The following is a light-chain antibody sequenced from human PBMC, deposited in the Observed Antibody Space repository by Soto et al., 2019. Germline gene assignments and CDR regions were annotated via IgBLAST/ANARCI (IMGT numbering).Light chain of an antibody. Sequence: QSALTQPASVSGSPGQSITISCTGTSSDVGSYNLVSWYQQHPGKAPKLMIYEGSKRPSGVFNRFSGSKSGNTASLTISGLQAEDEADYYCCSYAGSSTHVVFGGGTKLTVL. CDR1: SSDVGSYNL. J-gene: IGLJ2*01. CDR2: EGS. V-gene: IGLV2-23*01. CDR3: CSYAGSSTHVV.